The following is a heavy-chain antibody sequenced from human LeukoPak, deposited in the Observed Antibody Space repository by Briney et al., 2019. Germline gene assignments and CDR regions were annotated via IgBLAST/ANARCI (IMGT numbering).Heavy chain of an antibody. J-gene: IGHJ4*02. CDR3: ARGNRRYSSSWYGY. CDR1: GGSFSGYY. D-gene: IGHD6-13*01. V-gene: IGHV4-34*01. Sequence: SETLSLTCAVYGGSFSGYYWSWIRQPPGKGLEWIGEINHSGGTNYNSSLKSRVTISVDTSKNQFSLKLSSVTAADTAVYYCARGNRRYSSSWYGYWSQGTLVTVSS. CDR2: INHSGGT.